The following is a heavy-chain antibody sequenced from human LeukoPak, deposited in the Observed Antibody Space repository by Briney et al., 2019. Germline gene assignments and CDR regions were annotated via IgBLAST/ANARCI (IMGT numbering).Heavy chain of an antibody. V-gene: IGHV4-4*09. CDR1: GGSISSYY. CDR2: IYTCGST. CDR3: ARHGVANYYFDS. D-gene: IGHD3-3*01. Sequence: SETLSLTCNVSGGSISSYYWSWIRQPPGKGLEWLGYIYTCGSTSYNPSLKSRVTISVDTSKNQFALKLISVTAADTAVYCCARHGVANYYFDSWGQGTLVTVSS. J-gene: IGHJ4*02.